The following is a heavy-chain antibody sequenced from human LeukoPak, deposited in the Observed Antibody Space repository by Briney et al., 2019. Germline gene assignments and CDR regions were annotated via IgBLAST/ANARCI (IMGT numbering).Heavy chain of an antibody. J-gene: IGHJ4*02. V-gene: IGHV3-74*01. Sequence: PGGSLRLSCAASGFTFSSYWMHWVRQVPGKGLVWVSRVNGDESSTRHADSVKGRFTISRDNAKNMLYLQMNSLRAEDTAVYYCARGGYLTSGSYPFDYWGQGTLVTVSS. D-gene: IGHD3-10*01. CDR3: ARGGYLTSGSYPFDY. CDR1: GFTFSSYW. CDR2: VNGDESST.